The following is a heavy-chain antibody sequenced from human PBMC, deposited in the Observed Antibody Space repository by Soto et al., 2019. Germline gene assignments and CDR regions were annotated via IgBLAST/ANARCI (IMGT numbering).Heavy chain of an antibody. D-gene: IGHD5-12*01. Sequence: PGGSLRLSCAASGFTFSSYSMHWVRQAPGKGLEWVSSISSSSSYIYYADSVKGRFTISRDNAKNSLYLQMNSLRDEDTAVYYCARELRGYDDKIDYWGQGTLVTVSS. CDR1: GFTFSSYS. V-gene: IGHV3-21*01. CDR2: ISSSSSYI. J-gene: IGHJ4*02. CDR3: ARELRGYDDKIDY.